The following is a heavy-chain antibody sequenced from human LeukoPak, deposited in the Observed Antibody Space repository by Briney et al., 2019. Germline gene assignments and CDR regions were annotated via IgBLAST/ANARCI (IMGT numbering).Heavy chain of an antibody. CDR2: IIPIFGTA. V-gene: IGHV1-69*05. D-gene: IGHD6-13*01. CDR1: GYTFTSYG. CDR3: AREMAGSGIAA. J-gene: IGHJ5*02. Sequence: SVKVSCKASGYTFTSYGISWVRQAPGQGLEWMGRIIPIFGTANYAQKFQGRVTITTDESTSTAYMELSSLRSEDTAVYYCAREMAGSGIAAWGQGTLVTVSS.